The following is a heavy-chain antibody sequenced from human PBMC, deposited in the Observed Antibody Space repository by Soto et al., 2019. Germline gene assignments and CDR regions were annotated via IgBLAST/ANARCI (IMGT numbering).Heavy chain of an antibody. D-gene: IGHD6-6*01. CDR2: IYYSGST. V-gene: IGHV4-30-4*01. CDR1: GGSISSDDYY. J-gene: IGHJ4*02. Sequence: PSETLSLTCTVSGGSISSDDYYWTWIRQPPGKGLEWIGYIYYSGSTYYNPSLKRRLTISLDTSKNQFSLKLSSVSAADTAVYYCARDRSNSPDYFDYWGQGTLVTVSS. CDR3: ARDRSNSPDYFDY.